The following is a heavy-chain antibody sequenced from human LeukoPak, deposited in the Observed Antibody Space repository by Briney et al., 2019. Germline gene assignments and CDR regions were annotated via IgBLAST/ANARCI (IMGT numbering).Heavy chain of an antibody. CDR1: GYTFTGYY. CDR3: ARDRRYCSSTSCYVNWFDP. CDR2: INPNSGGA. Sequence: ASVKVSCKASGYTFTGYYMHWVRQAPGQGLEWMGWINPNSGGANYAQKFQGRVTMTRDTSISTAYMELSRLRSDDTAVYYCARDRRYCSSTSCYVNWFDPWGQGTLVTVSS. D-gene: IGHD2-2*01. V-gene: IGHV1-2*02. J-gene: IGHJ5*02.